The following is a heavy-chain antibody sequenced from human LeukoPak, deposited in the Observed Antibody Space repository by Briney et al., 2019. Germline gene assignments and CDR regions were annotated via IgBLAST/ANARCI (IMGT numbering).Heavy chain of an antibody. D-gene: IGHD2-15*01. CDR2: ISYDGSNK. CDR3: ARGEDIVVVVAADKPNWFDP. CDR1: GFTFSSYA. Sequence: GGSLRLSCAASGFTFSSYAMHWVRQAPGKGLEWVAVISYDGSNKYYADSVKGRFTISRDNSKNTLYLQMNSLRAEDTAVYYCARGEDIVVVVAADKPNWFDPWGQGTLVTVSS. V-gene: IGHV3-30-3*01. J-gene: IGHJ5*02.